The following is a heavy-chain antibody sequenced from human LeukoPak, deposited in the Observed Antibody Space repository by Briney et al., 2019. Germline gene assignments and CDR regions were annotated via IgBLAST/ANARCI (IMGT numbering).Heavy chain of an antibody. Sequence: PGGSLRLSCAASGFTFSSYWMHWVRQAPGQGLVWVSRINSDGSSTSYADSVKGRFTISRDNAKNTLYLQMNSLRAEDTAVYYCASLDSSGYYYFDYWGQGTLVTVSS. D-gene: IGHD3-22*01. CDR1: GFTFSSYW. J-gene: IGHJ4*02. CDR3: ASLDSSGYYYFDY. V-gene: IGHV3-74*01. CDR2: INSDGSST.